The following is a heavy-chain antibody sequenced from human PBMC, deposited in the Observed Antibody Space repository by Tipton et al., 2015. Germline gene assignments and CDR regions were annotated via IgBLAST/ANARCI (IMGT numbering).Heavy chain of an antibody. CDR3: ATGQVAGWFDP. CDR1: DESFSGYY. D-gene: IGHD5-12*01. CDR2: INHTGST. J-gene: IGHJ5*02. Sequence: TLSLTCAVHDESFSGYYWSWIRQPPGKGLEWIGEINHTGSTKYTLSLKSRVFISVDTSKKQFSLRLSSMTAADTAVYYCATGQVAGWFDPWGQGTLVTVSS. V-gene: IGHV4-34*01.